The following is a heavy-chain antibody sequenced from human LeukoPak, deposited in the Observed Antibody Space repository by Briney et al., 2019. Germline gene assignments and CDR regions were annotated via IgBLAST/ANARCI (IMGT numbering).Heavy chain of an antibody. D-gene: IGHD3-10*01. CDR2: INHSGST. J-gene: IGHJ4*02. Sequence: SETLSLTCAVYGGSFSGYYWSWIRQPPGKGLEWIGEINHSGSTNYNPSLKSRVTISVDTSKNQFSLKLSSVTAADTAVYYCASAETMVRGVSGYWGQGTLVTVSP. CDR3: ASAETMVRGVSGY. CDR1: GGSFSGYY. V-gene: IGHV4-34*01.